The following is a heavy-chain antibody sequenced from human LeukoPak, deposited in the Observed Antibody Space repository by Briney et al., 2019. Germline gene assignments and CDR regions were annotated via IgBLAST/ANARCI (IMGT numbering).Heavy chain of an antibody. J-gene: IGHJ6*02. CDR1: GFTFSSYA. Sequence: GASLRLSCAASGFTFSSYAMIWVRQAPGKGLEWVSAIGGSGTSTFYADSVKGRFTISRDNSKNTLYLQMNSLRAEDTVVYYCAKTSQGHPPYYCSMDVWGQGTTVTVSS. V-gene: IGHV3-23*01. CDR3: AKTSQGHPPYYCSMDV. CDR2: IGGSGTST.